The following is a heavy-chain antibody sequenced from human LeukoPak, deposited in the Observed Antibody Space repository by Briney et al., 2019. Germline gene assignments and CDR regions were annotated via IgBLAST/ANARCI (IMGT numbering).Heavy chain of an antibody. CDR1: GFTFSDSG. CDR3: AKSIASAGDY. V-gene: IGHV3-30*18. D-gene: IGHD6-13*01. Sequence: QPGRSLGLSCAASGFTFSDSGMRWVRQAPGKGLEWVAIISYEGSKKYYADSVKGRFTISRDNSKNTLFLQLNSLRAEDTAVYYCAKSIASAGDYWGQGTLVTVSS. J-gene: IGHJ4*02. CDR2: ISYEGSKK.